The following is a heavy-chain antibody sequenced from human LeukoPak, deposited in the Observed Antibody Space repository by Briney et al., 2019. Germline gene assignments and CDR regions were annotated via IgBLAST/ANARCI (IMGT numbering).Heavy chain of an antibody. CDR3: ARGGIQVSGIDEFDY. Sequence: PGGSLRLSCEGSGFTFIDYDMHWVRQVIGKGLEWVSAIGIRGDTHYSGSVKGRFTISRENAASSLYLQMNSLRAEDTAVYYCARGGIQVSGIDEFDYWGQGTLVTVSS. J-gene: IGHJ4*02. CDR2: IGIRGDT. CDR1: GFTFIDYD. V-gene: IGHV3-13*01. D-gene: IGHD6-19*01.